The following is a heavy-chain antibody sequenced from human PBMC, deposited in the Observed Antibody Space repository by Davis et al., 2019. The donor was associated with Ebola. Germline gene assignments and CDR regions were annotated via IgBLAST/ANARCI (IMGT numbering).Heavy chain of an antibody. CDR1: GGSISSSSYY. CDR2: IYYSGST. Sequence: MPSETLSLTCTVSGGSISSSSYYWGWIRQPPGKGLEWIGSIYYSGSTYYNPSLKSRVTISVDTSKNQLSLKLSSVTAADTAVYYCATYDFWSGYHSPFDYWGQGTLVTVSS. V-gene: IGHV4-39*01. J-gene: IGHJ4*02. D-gene: IGHD3-3*01. CDR3: ATYDFWSGYHSPFDY.